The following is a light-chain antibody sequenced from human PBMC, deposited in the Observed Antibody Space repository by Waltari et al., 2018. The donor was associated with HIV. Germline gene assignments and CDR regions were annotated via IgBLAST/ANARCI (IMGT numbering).Light chain of an antibody. CDR3: QSYDSSLRGSV. V-gene: IGLV1-40*01. CDR1: SSNIGAGYP. J-gene: IGLJ2*01. Sequence: QSVLTQPPSVSGAPGQRVTFSCTGSSSNIGAGYPVHWYQQLPGPAPQLLIYGNSKRPSGVPDRFSGSKSGTSASLAITGLQAEDEADYYCQSYDSSLRGSVFGGGTKLTVL. CDR2: GNS.